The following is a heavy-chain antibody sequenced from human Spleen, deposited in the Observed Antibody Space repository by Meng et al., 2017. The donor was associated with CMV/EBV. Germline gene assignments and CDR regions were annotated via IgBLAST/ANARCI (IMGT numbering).Heavy chain of an antibody. CDR3: ARDPRGYDILTGFYPHGMDV. V-gene: IGHV4-39*07. J-gene: IGHJ6*02. Sequence: GSLRLSCTVSGGSISSESYFWGWIRQPPGKGLEWIGHIFHRGTTHYNPSLKSRVTISVDTSKNQFSLNLTSVTTADTAVYYCARDPRGYDILTGFYPHGMDVWGLGTTVTVSS. D-gene: IGHD3-9*01. CDR2: IFHRGTT. CDR1: GGSISSESYF.